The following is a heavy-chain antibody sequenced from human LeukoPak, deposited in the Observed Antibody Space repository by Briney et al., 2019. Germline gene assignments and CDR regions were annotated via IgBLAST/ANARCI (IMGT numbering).Heavy chain of an antibody. CDR3: ARGTAMVDYFDN. CDR2: INHSGST. Sequence: SETLSLTCAVYGGSFSGYYWSWIRQPPGKGLEWIGEINHSGSTNYNPSLKSRVTISVDTSKNQFSLKLSSVTAADTAVYYCARGTAMVDYFDNWGQGTLVTVSS. CDR1: GGSFSGYY. D-gene: IGHD5-18*01. V-gene: IGHV4-34*01. J-gene: IGHJ4*02.